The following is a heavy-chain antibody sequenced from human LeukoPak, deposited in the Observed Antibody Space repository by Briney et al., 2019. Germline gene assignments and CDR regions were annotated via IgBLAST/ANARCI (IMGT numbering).Heavy chain of an antibody. V-gene: IGHV4-34*01. D-gene: IGHD5-18*01. J-gene: IGHJ4*02. CDR2: INHSGST. Sequence: SETLSLTCAVYGGSFSGYYWSWIRQPPGKGLEWIGEINHSGSTNYNPSLKSRVTISVDTSKNQFPLKLSSVTAADTAVYYCATGGYSYGYGFDYWGQGTLVTVSS. CDR1: GGSFSGYY. CDR3: ATGGYSYGYGFDY.